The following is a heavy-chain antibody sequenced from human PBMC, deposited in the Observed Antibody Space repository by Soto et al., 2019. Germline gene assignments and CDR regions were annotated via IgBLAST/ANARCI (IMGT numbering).Heavy chain of an antibody. V-gene: IGHV3-74*01. J-gene: IGHJ4*02. CDR2: ITSDGSST. CDR1: GFTFSSYW. D-gene: IGHD3-3*01. CDR3: TKAGGVLEWFPD. Sequence: PGGSLRLSCAASGFTFSSYWMFWVRQAPGKGLMWISYITSDGSSTSYADSVKGRFTVSRDNAKNTLYLQMNSLRADDTDVYYCTKAGGVLEWFPDWGQGTLVTVSS.